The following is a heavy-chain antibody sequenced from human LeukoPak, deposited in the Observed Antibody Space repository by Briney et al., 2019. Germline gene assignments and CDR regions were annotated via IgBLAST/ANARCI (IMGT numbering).Heavy chain of an antibody. D-gene: IGHD2-15*01. J-gene: IGHJ4*02. CDR3: ARGGGGTYWDY. V-gene: IGHV3-48*02. Sequence: GGSLRLSCAASGFTFSSYSMNWVRQAPGKGLEWASYISSSSSTIYYADSVKGRFTISRDNAKNSLYLQMNSLRDDDTAVYYCARGGGGTYWDYWGQGTLVTVSS. CDR1: GFTFSSYS. CDR2: ISSSSSTI.